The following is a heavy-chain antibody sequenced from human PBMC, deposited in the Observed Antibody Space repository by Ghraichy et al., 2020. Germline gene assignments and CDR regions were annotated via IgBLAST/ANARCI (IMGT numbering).Heavy chain of an antibody. V-gene: IGHV3-30*18. CDR2: ISYDGSNK. CDR1: GFTFSSYG. D-gene: IGHD5-12*01. CDR3: AKSERIVATITYFDY. J-gene: IGHJ4*02. Sequence: GGSLRLSCAASGFTFSSYGMHWVRQAPGKGLEWVAVISYDGSNKYYADSVKGRFTISRDNSKNTLYLQMNSLRAEDTAVYYCAKSERIVATITYFDYWGQGTLVTVSS.